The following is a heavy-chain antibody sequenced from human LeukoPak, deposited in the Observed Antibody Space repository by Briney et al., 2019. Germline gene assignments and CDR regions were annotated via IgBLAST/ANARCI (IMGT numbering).Heavy chain of an antibody. D-gene: IGHD3-22*01. Sequence: PSETLSLTCAVSGGSISSSSYYWGWIRQPPGKGLEWIGSIYYSGSTNYNPSLKSRVTISVDTSKNQFSLKLSSVTAADTAVYYCARPYYDSSGYHDAFDIWGQGTMVTVSS. CDR3: ARPYYDSSGYHDAFDI. V-gene: IGHV4-39*07. J-gene: IGHJ3*02. CDR2: IYYSGST. CDR1: GGSISSSSYY.